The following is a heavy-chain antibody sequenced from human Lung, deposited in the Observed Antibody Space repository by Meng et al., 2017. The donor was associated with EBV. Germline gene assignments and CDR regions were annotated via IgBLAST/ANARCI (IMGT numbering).Heavy chain of an antibody. CDR1: GFTFTTYF. Sequence: QGQLVQSGAEVKKPGVSLKLSCETSGFTFTTYFMHWLRQAPGQGLQWMGLFNPNGDVTTYSPRFQGRITLTGDTSTSTLYMELSSLTSDDTAVYYCAREMPMTCYFDQWGQGTLVTVSS. CDR3: AREMPMTCYFDQ. D-gene: IGHD3-22*01. J-gene: IGHJ4*03. CDR2: FNPNGDVT. V-gene: IGHV1-46*01.